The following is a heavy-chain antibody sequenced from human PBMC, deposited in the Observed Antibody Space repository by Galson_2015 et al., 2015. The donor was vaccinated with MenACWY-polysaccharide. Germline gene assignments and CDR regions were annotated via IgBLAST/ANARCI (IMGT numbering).Heavy chain of an antibody. CDR1: GFTFRSYA. J-gene: IGHJ4*02. V-gene: IGHV3-23*01. D-gene: IGHD6-13*01. CDR2: TSGNGAKT. Sequence: SLRLSCAASGFTFRSYATSWVRQAPGKGLEWVSTTSGNGAKTFYTDSVKGRFTISRDNSKNTLYLQMNRLRPEDTAIYYCAKEQWGSNEYWGQGTRVTVSS. CDR3: AKEQWGSNEY.